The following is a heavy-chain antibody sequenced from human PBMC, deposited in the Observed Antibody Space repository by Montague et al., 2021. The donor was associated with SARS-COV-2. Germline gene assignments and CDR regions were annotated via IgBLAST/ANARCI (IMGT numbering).Heavy chain of an antibody. CDR3: ARSVQFAYGLDV. J-gene: IGHJ6*02. CDR2: SRYGGTS. D-gene: IGHD3-16*01. CDR1: SGSISNDIYY. V-gene: IGHV4-39*07. Sequence: SETLSLTCTVSSGSISNDIYYWGWIRQPPGKGPEWIGGSRYGGTSYYNPSLESRVSVSIDTSKSQFSLRVRSVTAADTAVYYRARSVQFAYGLDVWGQGTTVTISS.